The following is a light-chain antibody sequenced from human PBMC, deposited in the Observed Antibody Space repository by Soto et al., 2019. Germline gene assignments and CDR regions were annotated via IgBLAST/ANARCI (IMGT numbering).Light chain of an antibody. J-gene: IGKJ4*01. CDR1: QGINSY. CDR3: QQLNDYPLT. V-gene: IGKV1-9*01. Sequence: DIQMTQSPSSLSASVGDRVTITCRASQGINSYLAWYQQKPRKAPKLLIYASSALQSGVPSRFSGSGSGTEFTLTISSLQPEDFATYYCQQLNDYPLTFGGGTKVDI. CDR2: ASS.